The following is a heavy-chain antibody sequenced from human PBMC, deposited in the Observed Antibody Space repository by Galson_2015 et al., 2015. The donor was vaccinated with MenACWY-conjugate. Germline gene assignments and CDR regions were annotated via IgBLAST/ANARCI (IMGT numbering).Heavy chain of an antibody. D-gene: IGHD6-19*01. V-gene: IGHV3-74*03. CDR1: GFAFRDFC. J-gene: IGHJ6*02. CDR3: VRGSSGWRGMDI. Sequence: SLRLSCAASGFAFRDFCMHWVRQAPGKGLEGVSRICAGGISIMYGDSVWGRFTISRDDAENTLYLQMDSLRADDTAVYFCVRGSSGWRGMDIWGQGTTVTVSS. CDR2: ICAGGISI.